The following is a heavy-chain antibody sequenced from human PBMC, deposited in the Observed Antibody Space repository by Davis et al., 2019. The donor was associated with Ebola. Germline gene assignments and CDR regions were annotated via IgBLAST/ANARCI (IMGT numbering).Heavy chain of an antibody. Sequence: PGGSLRLSCAASGFTFSSYSMNWVRQAPGKGLEWVSYISSSSSTIYYADSVKGRFTISRDNAKNSLYLQMNSLRDEDTAVYYCAAQLSHSLHYYYGMDVWSQGTTVTVSS. CDR1: GFTFSSYS. V-gene: IGHV3-48*02. J-gene: IGHJ6*02. CDR3: AAQLSHSLHYYYGMDV. CDR2: ISSSSSTI. D-gene: IGHD6-13*01.